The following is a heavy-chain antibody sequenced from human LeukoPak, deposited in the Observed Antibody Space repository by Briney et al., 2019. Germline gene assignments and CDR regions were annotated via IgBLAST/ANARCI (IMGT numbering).Heavy chain of an antibody. CDR2: IKPDGSEE. CDR1: GFTFSSYW. D-gene: IGHD6-13*01. CDR3: TLVTRATAAVDY. J-gene: IGHJ4*02. Sequence: GGSLRLSCAASGFTFSSYWMCWVRQVSGKGLEWVANIKPDGSEEYYVDSVKGRFTISRDNAEKSLYLQMNSLRVEDTAVYYCTLVTRATAAVDYWGQGTLVTVSS. V-gene: IGHV3-7*01.